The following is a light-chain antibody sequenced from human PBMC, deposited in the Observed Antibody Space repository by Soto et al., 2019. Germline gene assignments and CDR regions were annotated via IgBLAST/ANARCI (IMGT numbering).Light chain of an antibody. J-gene: IGKJ1*01. CDR3: QPYGSSGT. CDR1: QSISSF. CDR2: GAS. V-gene: IGKV3-20*01. Sequence: IVLTQSPATLSLSPWERATLSCRASQSISSFLAWYQQKPGQAPRLLIYGASNRATGIPDRFSGSGSGTDFTLTISRLEPEDFAVYYCQPYGSSGTFGQGTKVDI.